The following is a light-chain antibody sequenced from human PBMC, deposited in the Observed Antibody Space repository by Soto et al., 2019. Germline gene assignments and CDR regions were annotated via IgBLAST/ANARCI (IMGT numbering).Light chain of an antibody. V-gene: IGKV1-17*01. CDR2: AAS. CDR3: QQYNSYS. Sequence: DIQMTQSPSSLSALVGDRVTITCRTSHSISSYFNWYQQNPGKAPKLLIYAASSLQSAVPSRFSGSGSGTEFTLTISSLQPDDFAAYYCQQYNSYSFGQGTKVDI. J-gene: IGKJ1*01. CDR1: HSISSY.